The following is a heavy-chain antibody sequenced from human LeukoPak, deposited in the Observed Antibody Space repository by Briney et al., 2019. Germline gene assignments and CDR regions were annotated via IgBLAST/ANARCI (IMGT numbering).Heavy chain of an antibody. J-gene: IGHJ3*02. CDR2: TYYRSKWYN. CDR3: ARSGGHDAFDI. D-gene: IGHD4-23*01. CDR1: GDSVSSYSAA. Sequence: SQTLSLTCAISGDSVSSYSAAWSWIRQSPSRGLEWLGRTYYRSKWYNDYAVSVKSRTAINPDTSKNQSSLQLTSVTPEDTAVYYCARSGGHDAFDIWGQGTMVTVSS. V-gene: IGHV6-1*01.